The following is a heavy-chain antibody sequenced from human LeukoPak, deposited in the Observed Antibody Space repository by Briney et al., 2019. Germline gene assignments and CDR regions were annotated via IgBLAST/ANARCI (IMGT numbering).Heavy chain of an antibody. Sequence: GGSLRLSCAASGFTISDYYMNWIRQAPGKGLEWVSYISGSGSTIYYAESVKGRFTISRDNAKNSLYLQMNSLRAEDTAVYYCARDQITMLRGVIIKDYYYYYMDVWGKGTTVTVSS. D-gene: IGHD3-10*01. CDR2: ISGSGSTI. CDR1: GFTISDYY. V-gene: IGHV3-11*04. CDR3: ARDQITMLRGVIIKDYYYYYMDV. J-gene: IGHJ6*03.